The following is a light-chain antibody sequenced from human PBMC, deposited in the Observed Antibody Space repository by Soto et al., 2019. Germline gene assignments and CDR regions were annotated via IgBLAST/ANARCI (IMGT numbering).Light chain of an antibody. J-gene: IGKJ1*01. CDR1: QSVTSSY. CDR3: QQFVSSPGT. CDR2: GAS. Sequence: EIVLTQSPGTLSLSPGERATLSCRASQSVTSSYLAWYQQKPGQAPRLLMFGASSRASGIPARFSGSGSGTDLTLTISRLEPEDFAVYYCQQFVSSPGTFGQGTKVEIK. V-gene: IGKV3-20*01.